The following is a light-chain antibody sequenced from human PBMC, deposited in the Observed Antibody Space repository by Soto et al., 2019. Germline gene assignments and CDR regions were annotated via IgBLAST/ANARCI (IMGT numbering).Light chain of an antibody. CDR2: EVS. CDR3: SSYAGRNTVV. Sequence: QSALTQPPSASGSPGQSVTISCTGTSSDVGVYNYVSWYQQHPGKAPKLMIYEVSKRPSGVPDRFSGSKSGNTASLTVSGLQAEDEADFYCSSYAGRNTVVFGGGTKLTVL. J-gene: IGLJ2*01. V-gene: IGLV2-8*01. CDR1: SSDVGVYNY.